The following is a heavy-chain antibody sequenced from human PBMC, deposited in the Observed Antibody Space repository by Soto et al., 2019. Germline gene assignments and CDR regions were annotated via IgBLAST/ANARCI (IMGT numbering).Heavy chain of an antibody. CDR1: GFTFGTYA. CDR3: AKDRSVDTRDWFDP. V-gene: IGHV3-23*01. CDR2: ITGSGGST. Sequence: EVQLLESGGGLVQPGGSLRLSCAASGFTFGTYAMNWVRQAPGKGLEWVSGITGSGGSTYYADSVKGRFTISRDNSENTLYLQMNSLRGDDTAVYDCAKDRSVDTRDWFDPWGQGTLVTVSS. D-gene: IGHD5-18*01. J-gene: IGHJ5*02.